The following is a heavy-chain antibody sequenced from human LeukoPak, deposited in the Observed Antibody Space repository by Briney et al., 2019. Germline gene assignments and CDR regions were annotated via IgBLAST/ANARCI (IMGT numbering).Heavy chain of an antibody. CDR3: AGFGVVWGAFDI. J-gene: IGHJ3*02. CDR1: GGTFSSYA. Sequence: SVKVSCKASGGTFSSYAISWVRQAPGQGLEWMGGIIPIFGTANYAQKFQGRVTITADESTSTAYMELSSLRSEDAAVYYCAGFGVVWGAFDIWGQGTMVTVSS. CDR2: IIPIFGTA. V-gene: IGHV1-69*13. D-gene: IGHD3-3*01.